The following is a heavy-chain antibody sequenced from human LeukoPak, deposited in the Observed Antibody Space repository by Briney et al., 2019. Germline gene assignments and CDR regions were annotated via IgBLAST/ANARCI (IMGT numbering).Heavy chain of an antibody. D-gene: IGHD2-15*01. CDR2: IHYSGST. CDR1: GGSISTYY. CDR3: ARRRSGTYYFDY. J-gene: IGHJ4*02. V-gene: IGHV4-59*12. Sequence: SETLSLTCTVSGGSISTYYWSWIRQPPGKGLEWIGYIHYSGSTNYSPSLKSRVTISVNTSKNRFSLKLSSVTAADTAVYYCARRRSGTYYFDYWGQGTLVTVSS.